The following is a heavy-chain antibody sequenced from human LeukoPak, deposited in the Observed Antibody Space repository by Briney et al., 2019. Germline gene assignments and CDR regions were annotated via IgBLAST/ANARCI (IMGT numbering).Heavy chain of an antibody. Sequence: PSETLSLTCTVSGGSISSYYWSWIRQPPGKGLEWIGYIYTSGSTNYNPSLKSRVTISVDTSKNQFSLKLSSVTAADTAVYYCAGMYSISFSDWAQGPLVTVSP. CDR3: AGMYSISFSD. CDR2: IYTSGST. J-gene: IGHJ4*02. D-gene: IGHD3-3*02. V-gene: IGHV4-4*09. CDR1: GGSISSYY.